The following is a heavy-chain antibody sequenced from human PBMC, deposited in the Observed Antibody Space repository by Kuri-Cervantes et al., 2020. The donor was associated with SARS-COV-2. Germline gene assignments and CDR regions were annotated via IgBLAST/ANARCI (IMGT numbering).Heavy chain of an antibody. CDR1: GFTFSSYA. V-gene: IGHV3-23*01. Sequence: GGSLRLSCAASGFTFSSYAMSWVRQAPGKGLEWVSAISGSGGSTYYADSVKGRFTISRDNSKNTLYLQMSSLRAEDTAVYYCAKDISNDFWSGYLYPGAFDYWGQGTLVTVSS. D-gene: IGHD3-3*01. CDR2: ISGSGGST. J-gene: IGHJ4*02. CDR3: AKDISNDFWSGYLYPGAFDY.